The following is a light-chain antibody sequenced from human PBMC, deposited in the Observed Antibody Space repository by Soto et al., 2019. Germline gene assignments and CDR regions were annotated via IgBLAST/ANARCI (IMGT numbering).Light chain of an antibody. J-gene: IGLJ1*01. CDR1: SSDVGGYNF. CDR2: DVS. CDR3: SSYTSSSTLGV. V-gene: IGLV2-14*01. Sequence: SVLTQPASLSGSPWQSITISCPGNSSDVGGYNFVSWYQQHPGKAPILMIYDVSNRPSGVSNRFSGSKSGNTASLTISGLQAEDEADYYCSSYTSSSTLGVFGTGTKVTVL.